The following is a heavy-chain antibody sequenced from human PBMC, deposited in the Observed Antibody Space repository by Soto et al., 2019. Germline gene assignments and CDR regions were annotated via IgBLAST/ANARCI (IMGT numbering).Heavy chain of an antibody. J-gene: IGHJ4*02. CDR1: SPSVTSSTAY. CDR3: ARAAPRYCSGGSCYSGRDY. CDR2: IYYSGRT. D-gene: IGHD2-15*01. V-gene: IGHV4-39*01. Sequence: SETLSLTCTLSSPSVTSSTAYWGWIRHAPGKGLEWIASIYYSGRTHNNPALKSRVTMSVDTYTNQFSLKMNAVTAADTAVYYCARAAPRYCSGGSCYSGRDYWGQGTLVTVS.